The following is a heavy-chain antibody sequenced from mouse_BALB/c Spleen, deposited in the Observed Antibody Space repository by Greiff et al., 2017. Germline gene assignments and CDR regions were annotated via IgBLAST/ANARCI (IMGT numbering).Heavy chain of an antibody. CDR1: GYTFSSYW. J-gene: IGHJ2*01. CDR2: ILPGSGST. V-gene: IGHV1-9*01. D-gene: IGHD2-1*01. CDR3: ARGRIYYGKDY. Sequence: QVQLKQSGAELMKPGASVKISCKATGYTFSSYWLEGVKQRPGHGLEWIGEILPGSGSTNYNEKFKGKATFTADTSSNTAYMQLSSLTSEDSAVYYCARGRIYYGKDYWGQGTTLTVSS.